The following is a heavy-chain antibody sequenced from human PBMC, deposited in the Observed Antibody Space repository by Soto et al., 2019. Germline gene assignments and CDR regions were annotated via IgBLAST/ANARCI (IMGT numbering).Heavy chain of an antibody. CDR1: GGSISDYY. D-gene: IGHD5-18*01. J-gene: IGHJ4*02. Sequence: SETLSLTCTVSGGSISDYYWSWIRQPPGKGLEWIGYIYYRGSANYNPSLKSRVTMSLDTSRNQLSMKLSPVTAADTAVYYCAREGGYWYGGFDYWGRVTLVTVSS. V-gene: IGHV4-59*01. CDR3: AREGGYWYGGFDY. CDR2: IYYRGSA.